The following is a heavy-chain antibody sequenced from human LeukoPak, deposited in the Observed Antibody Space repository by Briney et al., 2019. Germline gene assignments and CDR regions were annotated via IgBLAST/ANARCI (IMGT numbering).Heavy chain of an antibody. D-gene: IGHD5-12*01. CDR1: GFTFSSYG. J-gene: IGHJ4*02. Sequence: GGSLRLSCAASGFTFSSYGMHWVRQAPGKGLEWVAFIRYDGSNKYYADSVKGRFTISRDNSKNTLYLQMNSLRAEDTAVYYCAKVSVPLYGGYDRGYWGQGTLVTVSS. CDR2: IRYDGSNK. V-gene: IGHV3-30*02. CDR3: AKVSVPLYGGYDRGY.